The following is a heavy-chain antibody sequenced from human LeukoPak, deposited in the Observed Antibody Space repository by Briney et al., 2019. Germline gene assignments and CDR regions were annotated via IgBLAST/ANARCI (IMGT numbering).Heavy chain of an antibody. CDR1: GGSIDNYY. Sequence: PSETLSLTCTVSGGSIDNYYWSWIRQPPGKGLEWIGYIYYSGSTNYNPSLKSRVTISIDTSKNQFSLKVTSVTAADTAVYYCARDSGSSTHDPWGQGTLVTVSS. J-gene: IGHJ5*02. CDR3: ARDSGSSTHDP. V-gene: IGHV4-59*01. D-gene: IGHD2-2*01. CDR2: IYYSGST.